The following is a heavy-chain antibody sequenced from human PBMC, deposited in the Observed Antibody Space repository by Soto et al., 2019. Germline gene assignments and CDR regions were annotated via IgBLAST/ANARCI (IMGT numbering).Heavy chain of an antibody. CDR2: ISSGSAYI. CDR1: TFSMYS. V-gene: IGHV3-21*06. J-gene: IGHJ5*02. D-gene: IGHD1-26*01. CDR3: ASDQGGIYDSWFDP. Sequence: EVQVVESGGGLVKPGGSLRLSCTFTFSMYSMNWVRQAPGKGLEWVASISSGSAYIKYAESVKGRFTISRDNAKNSLHLQMNSQRAEDTSIYHCASDQGGIYDSWFDPWGQGTLVTVSS.